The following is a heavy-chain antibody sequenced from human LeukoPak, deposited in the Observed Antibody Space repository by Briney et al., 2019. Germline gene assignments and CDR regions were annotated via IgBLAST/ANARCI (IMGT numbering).Heavy chain of an antibody. CDR3: ARDMDMTTGAFDI. V-gene: IGHV3-33*01. CDR2: IRYDGSNK. CDR1: GFTFSSYG. Sequence: GRSLRLSCAASGFTFSSYGMHWVRQAPGKGLEWVAVIRYDGSNKYYADSVKGRFTISRDNSKNTLYLQMNSLRAEDTAVYYCARDMDMTTGAFDIWGQGTMVTVSS. J-gene: IGHJ3*02. D-gene: IGHD1-1*01.